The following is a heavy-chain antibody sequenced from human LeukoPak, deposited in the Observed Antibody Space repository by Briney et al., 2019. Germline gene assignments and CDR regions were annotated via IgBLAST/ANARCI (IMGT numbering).Heavy chain of an antibody. V-gene: IGHV3-23*01. CDR2: IFPSGGEI. D-gene: IGHD5-18*01. J-gene: IGHJ5*02. CDR1: GFTFSTFA. CDR3: VTYRQVMLPFEA. Sequence: GGSLRLSCAASGFTFSTFAMLWVRQPRGKGLEWVSSIFPSGGEIHYADSVRGRFTISRDNSKSTLSLQMNSLRAEDTAIYYCVTYRQVMLPFEAWGQGTLVTVSS.